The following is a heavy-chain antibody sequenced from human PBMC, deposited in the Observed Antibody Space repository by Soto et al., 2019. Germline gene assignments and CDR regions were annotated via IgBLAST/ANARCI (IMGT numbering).Heavy chain of an antibody. CDR2: IYPGDSDT. J-gene: IGHJ6*02. V-gene: IGHV5-51*01. Sequence: GESLKISCKGSGYSFTSYWIGWVRQMPGKGLEWMGIIYPGDSDTRNSPSFQGQVTISADKSISTAYLQWSSLKASDTAMYYCARLSLQGPYYYYGMDAWGQGTTVTVSS. CDR3: ARLSLQGPYYYYGMDA. CDR1: GYSFTSYW. D-gene: IGHD1-1*01.